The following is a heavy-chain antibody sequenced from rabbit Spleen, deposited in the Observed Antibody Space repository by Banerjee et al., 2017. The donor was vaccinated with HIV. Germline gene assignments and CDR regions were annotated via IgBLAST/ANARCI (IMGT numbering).Heavy chain of an antibody. V-gene: IGHV1S40*01. CDR2: IDVGSSGST. J-gene: IGHJ4*01. CDR1: GFSFSSGYD. CDR3: ARDDGSYDYIDGYFNL. Sequence: QQLVESGGGLVKPGASLTLTCKASGFSFSSGYDMCWVRQAPGKGLEWIACIDVGSSGSTYYASWAKGRFTISKTSSTTVTLQLSSLTVADTATYFCARDDGSYDYIDGYFNLWGPGTLVTVS. D-gene: IGHD5-1*01.